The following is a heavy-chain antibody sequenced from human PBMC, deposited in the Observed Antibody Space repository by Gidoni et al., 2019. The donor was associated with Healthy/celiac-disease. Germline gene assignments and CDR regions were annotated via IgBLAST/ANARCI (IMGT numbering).Heavy chain of an antibody. CDR3: AREFSNTRGYSYGALDY. Sequence: QVQLVESGGGVVQPGRSLRLSCAASGFTFSSYGRHWVRQAPGKGLEWVAVIWYDGSNKYYADSVKGRFTISRDNSKNTLYLQMNSLRAEDTAVYYCAREFSNTRGYSYGALDYWGQGTLVTVSS. CDR1: GFTFSSYG. V-gene: IGHV3-33*01. J-gene: IGHJ4*02. D-gene: IGHD5-18*01. CDR2: IWYDGSNK.